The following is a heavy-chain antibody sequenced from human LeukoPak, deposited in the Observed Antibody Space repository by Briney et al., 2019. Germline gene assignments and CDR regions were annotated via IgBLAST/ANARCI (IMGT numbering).Heavy chain of an antibody. CDR1: GGSISSGSYY. CDR2: IYTSGST. V-gene: IGHV4-61*02. CDR3: ARRYGGNSRVRYFDY. Sequence: SQTLSLTCTVSGGSISSGSYYWSWIRQPAGKGLEWIGRIYTSGSTNYNPSLKSRVTISVDTSKNQFSLKLSSVTAADTAVYYCARRYGGNSRVRYFDYWGQGTLVTVSS. J-gene: IGHJ4*02. D-gene: IGHD4-23*01.